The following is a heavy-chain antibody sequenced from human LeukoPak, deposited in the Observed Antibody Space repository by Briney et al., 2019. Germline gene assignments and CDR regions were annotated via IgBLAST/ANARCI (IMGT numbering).Heavy chain of an antibody. Sequence: PSETLSLTCSVSGVSISAYYWSWIRQPAGKGLEWIGRIYPGESIYASENTNYNPSLKSRVSMSGDMSKNQVSLKLRSVTAADTAVYYCARDPTTVTTIFDSWGQGTLVTVSS. CDR1: GVSISAYY. J-gene: IGHJ4*02. V-gene: IGHV4-4*07. CDR3: ARDPTTVTTIFDS. D-gene: IGHD4-17*01. CDR2: IYPGESIYASENT.